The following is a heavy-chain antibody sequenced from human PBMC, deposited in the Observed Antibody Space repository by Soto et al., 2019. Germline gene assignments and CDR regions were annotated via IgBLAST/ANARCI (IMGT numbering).Heavy chain of an antibody. D-gene: IGHD3-22*01. CDR3: ARDGPASMTSLDY. J-gene: IGHJ4*01. CDR2: ISSSSSYI. V-gene: IGHV3-21*01. CDR1: GFTFSTYT. Sequence: GGSLRLSCAASGFTFSTYTINWVRQAPGKGLEWVSSISSSSSYIYYADSVKGRFTISRDNAKNSLYLQMNSLRAEDSAVYYCARDGPASMTSLDYWGRGTLVTVSS.